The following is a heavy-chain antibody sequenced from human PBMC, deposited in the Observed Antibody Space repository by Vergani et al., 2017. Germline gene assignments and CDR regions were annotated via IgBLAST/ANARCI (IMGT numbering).Heavy chain of an antibody. D-gene: IGHD2-21*01. J-gene: IGHJ4*02. V-gene: IGHV5-51*03. CDR1: ESSYISNE. CDR2: INPIDSKI. Sequence: EVMLVQSGAEVKKPGESLKISCKYSESSYISNEIAWVRHMSGKGLQWMGNINPIDSKIAYSPSFQGQAIMSLDKSITTAYLQWRSLKASDTAIYYCTRNVQCGDGACLHFDHWGQGTQVTVSS. CDR3: TRNVQCGDGACLHFDH.